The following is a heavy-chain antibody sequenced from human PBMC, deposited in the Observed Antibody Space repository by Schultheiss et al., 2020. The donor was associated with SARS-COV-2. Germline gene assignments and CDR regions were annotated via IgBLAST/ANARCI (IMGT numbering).Heavy chain of an antibody. Sequence: SETLSLTCTVSGGSISSGSYYRSWIRQPAGKGLEWIGRIYTSGSTNYNPSLKSRVTISVDTSKNQFSLKLSSVTAADTAVYYCAREQAEYYDFWSGYYYYYYMDVWGKGTTVTVSS. CDR2: IYTSGST. CDR1: GGSISSGSYY. CDR3: AREQAEYYDFWSGYYYYYYMDV. V-gene: IGHV4-61*02. D-gene: IGHD3-3*01. J-gene: IGHJ6*03.